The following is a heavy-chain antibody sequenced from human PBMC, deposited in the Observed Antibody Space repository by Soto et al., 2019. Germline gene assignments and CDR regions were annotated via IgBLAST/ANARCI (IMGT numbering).Heavy chain of an antibody. CDR1: GFTFSGYW. CDR3: ARGRHYGSIDI. J-gene: IGHJ3*02. D-gene: IGHD3-10*01. V-gene: IGHV3-74*01. CDR2: INSDGSST. Sequence: HPGGSLRLSCAASGFTFSGYWVHWVRQAPGKGLVWVSRINSDGSSTTYADSVKGRFTIPRDNAKNTLYLQMNSLRAEDTAVYYCARGRHYGSIDIWGQGTMVTVSS.